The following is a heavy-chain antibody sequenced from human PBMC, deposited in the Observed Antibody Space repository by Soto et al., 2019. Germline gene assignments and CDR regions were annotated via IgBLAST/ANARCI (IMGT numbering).Heavy chain of an antibody. D-gene: IGHD3-10*01. V-gene: IGHV4-39*02. Sequence: SETLSLTCTVSGGSIGGGSDYWGWIRQPPGKGLEWIGSIHKSGSTYYNPSLKSRVTISVDTSKNQFSLQLNSVTPEDTAVYYCAREIWGSGSHAIPSYNWFDPWGQGTLVTVSS. J-gene: IGHJ5*02. CDR1: GGSIGGGSDY. CDR2: IHKSGST. CDR3: AREIWGSGSHAIPSYNWFDP.